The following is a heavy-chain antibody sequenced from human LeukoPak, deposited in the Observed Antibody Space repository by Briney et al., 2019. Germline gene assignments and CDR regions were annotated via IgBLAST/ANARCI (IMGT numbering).Heavy chain of an antibody. CDR1: GFTFSSYG. V-gene: IGHV3-30*18. D-gene: IGHD3-10*01. J-gene: IGHJ4*02. CDR2: ISKDGSNR. CDR3: AKQARRAFYYGSGTYAGSHYFDY. Sequence: GGSLRLSCAASGFTFSSYGMHWVRQAPGKGLEWVATISKDGSNRNYADSVKGRFTISRDNSKNTLYLQMSSLRAEDTAVYYCAKQARRAFYYGSGTYAGSHYFDYWGQGTLVTVSS.